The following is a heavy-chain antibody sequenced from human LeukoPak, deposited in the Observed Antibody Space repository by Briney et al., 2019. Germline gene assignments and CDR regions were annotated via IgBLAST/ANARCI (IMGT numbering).Heavy chain of an antibody. CDR2: IKQDGSEK. CDR1: GFTFSSYW. V-gene: IGHV3-7*05. Sequence: PGGSLRLSCAASGFTFSSYWMTWVRQAPGKGLEWVANIKQDGSEKYYVDSVKGRFTISRDNAKSSLYLQMNSLRAEDTAVYYCARGSSGTAVRGVSWAWFDPWGQGTLVTVSS. CDR3: ARGSSGTAVRGVSWAWFDP. J-gene: IGHJ5*02. D-gene: IGHD3-10*01.